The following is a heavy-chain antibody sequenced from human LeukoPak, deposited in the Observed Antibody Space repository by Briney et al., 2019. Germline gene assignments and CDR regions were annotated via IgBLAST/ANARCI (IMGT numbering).Heavy chain of an antibody. V-gene: IGHV3-30*02. J-gene: IGHJ4*02. D-gene: IGHD2-2*03. Sequence: GGSLRLSCAASGFTLNAYGMHWVRQAPGKGLEWVAFIRFDGSNKYYADSVKGRFTISRDNSKNTLYLQMKSLRPEDTAVYYCARGDGYCSSASCSGNWGQGTLVTVSS. CDR1: GFTLNAYG. CDR3: ARGDGYCSSASCSGN. CDR2: IRFDGSNK.